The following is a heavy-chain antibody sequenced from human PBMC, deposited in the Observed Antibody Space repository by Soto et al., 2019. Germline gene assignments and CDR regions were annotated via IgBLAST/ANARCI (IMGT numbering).Heavy chain of an antibody. Sequence: AASVKVSCKASGYTFTSYGISWVRQAPGQGLEWMGWISAYNGNTNYAQKLQGRVTMTTDTSTSTAYMELRSLRSDDTAVYYCARDNVLLWFGELSPFDYWGQGTLVTVSS. J-gene: IGHJ4*02. CDR3: ARDNVLLWFGELSPFDY. D-gene: IGHD3-10*01. CDR1: GYTFTSYG. V-gene: IGHV1-18*01. CDR2: ISAYNGNT.